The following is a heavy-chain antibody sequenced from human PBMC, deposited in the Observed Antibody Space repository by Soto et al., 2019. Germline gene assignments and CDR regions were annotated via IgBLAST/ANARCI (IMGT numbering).Heavy chain of an antibody. CDR2: INHSGST. Sequence: PSETLSLTCAVYGGSFSGYYWSWIRQPPGKGLEWIGEINHSGSTNYNPSLKSRVTISVDTSKNQFSLKLSSVTAADTAVYYCARGFWDCGGDCYDYWGQGTLVTVS. V-gene: IGHV4-34*01. CDR3: ARGFWDCGGDCYDY. D-gene: IGHD2-21*01. CDR1: GGSFSGYY. J-gene: IGHJ4*02.